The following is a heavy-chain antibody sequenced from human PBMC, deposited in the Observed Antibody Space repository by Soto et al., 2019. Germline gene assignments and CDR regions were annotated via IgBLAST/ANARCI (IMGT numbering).Heavy chain of an antibody. CDR1: GYTFTGYY. CDR2: INPNSGGT. Sequence: ASVKVSCKASGYTFTGYYMHWVRQAPGQGLEWMGWINPNSGGTNYAQKFQERVTITRDMSTSTAYMELSSLRSEDTAVYYCAGRYCSGGSCYNYYGMDVWGQGTTVTVSS. CDR3: AGRYCSGGSCYNYYGMDV. J-gene: IGHJ6*02. V-gene: IGHV1-2*02. D-gene: IGHD2-15*01.